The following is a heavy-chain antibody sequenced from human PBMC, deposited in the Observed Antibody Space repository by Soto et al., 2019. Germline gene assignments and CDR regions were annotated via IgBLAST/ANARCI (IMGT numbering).Heavy chain of an antibody. V-gene: IGHV4-39*01. J-gene: IGHJ4*02. Sequence: QLQLQESGPGLVKPSETLSLTCTVSGGSISSSSYYWGWIRQPPGKGLEWIGSIYYSGSTYYNPSLKSRVTTSVDXXKXQXXLQLSSVTAADTAVYYCARLPYYYDSSGYLYYFDYWGQGTLVTVSS. CDR3: ARLPYYYDSSGYLYYFDY. CDR1: GGSISSSSYY. CDR2: IYYSGST. D-gene: IGHD3-22*01.